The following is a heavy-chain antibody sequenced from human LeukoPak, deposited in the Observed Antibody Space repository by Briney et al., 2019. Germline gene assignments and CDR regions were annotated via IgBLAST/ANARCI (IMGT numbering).Heavy chain of an antibody. Sequence: SETLSLTCTVSGGSISSFYWSWIRQPAGKGLEWIGRIYTSGSTNYNPSLKSRVTKSVDTSKNQFSLNLSSVAAADTAVYYCARDKGDYFDYWGQGTLVTVSS. CDR3: ARDKGDYFDY. CDR1: GGSISSFY. V-gene: IGHV4-4*07. D-gene: IGHD3-16*01. CDR2: IYTSGST. J-gene: IGHJ4*02.